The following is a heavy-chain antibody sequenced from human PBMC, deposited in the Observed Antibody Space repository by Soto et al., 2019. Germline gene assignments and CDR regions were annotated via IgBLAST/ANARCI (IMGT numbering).Heavy chain of an antibody. CDR1: GVSISSGGYS. CDR3: ARDFTYDAMEV. V-gene: IGHV4-30-2*01. Sequence: SETLSLTCAFSGVSISSGGYSCSWIRQPPGKGLEWIGYIYHSGSTYYNPSLKSRVTISVDRSKNQFSLKLSSVTAADTAVYYCARDFTYDAMEVPGQATMLTVS. D-gene: IGHD2-8*01. J-gene: IGHJ6*01. CDR2: IYHSGST.